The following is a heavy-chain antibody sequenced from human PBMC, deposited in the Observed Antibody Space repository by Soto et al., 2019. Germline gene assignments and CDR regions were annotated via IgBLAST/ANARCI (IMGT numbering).Heavy chain of an antibody. CDR2: IYYSGST. CDR1: GGSIRSYC. D-gene: IGHD5-12*01. J-gene: IGHJ4*02. Sequence: SETLSLTCTVSGGSIRSYCWTWIRQPPGKGLEWIGYIYYSGSTNYNPSLKSRVTISVDTSKNQFSLKLSSVTAADTAVYYCARDHPRYQWLIDYWGQGTLVTVSS. CDR3: ARDHPRYQWLIDY. V-gene: IGHV4-59*01.